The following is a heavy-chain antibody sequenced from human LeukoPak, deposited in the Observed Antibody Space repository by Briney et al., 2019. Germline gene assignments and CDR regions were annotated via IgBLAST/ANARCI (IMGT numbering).Heavy chain of an antibody. CDR2: ISSIGSTI. J-gene: IGHJ6*02. CDR1: GFTFSRYA. V-gene: IGHV3-48*04. D-gene: IGHD6-19*01. CDR3: ARELTLAVAGYYYYYYDMDV. Sequence: PGGSLRLSCVAPGFTFSRYAMSWVRQAPGKGLERVSYISSIGSTIYYADSVKGRFTISRDNAKNSLYLQMNSLRPEDTGVYYCARELTLAVAGYYYYYYDMDVWGQGTTVTVS.